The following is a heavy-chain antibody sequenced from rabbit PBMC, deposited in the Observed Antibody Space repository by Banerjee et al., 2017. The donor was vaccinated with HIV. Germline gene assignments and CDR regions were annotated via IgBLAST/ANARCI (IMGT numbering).Heavy chain of an antibody. CDR2: INTGSGST. Sequence: PGKGLEWIGCINTGSGSTWYASWAKGRFTISKTSSTTVTLQMTSLTAADTATYFCARDGDSGWTNYFTLWGPGTLVTVS. D-gene: IGHD1-1*01. V-gene: IGHV1S40*01. CDR3: ARDGDSGWTNYFTL. J-gene: IGHJ4*01.